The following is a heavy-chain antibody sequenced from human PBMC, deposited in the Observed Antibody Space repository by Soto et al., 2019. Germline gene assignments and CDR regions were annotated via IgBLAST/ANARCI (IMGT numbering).Heavy chain of an antibody. CDR3: ARARRQLWYPYYYYGMDV. D-gene: IGHD5-18*01. Sequence: GASVKVSCKASGYTFTSYAMHWVRQAPGQRLEWMGWINAGNGNTKYSQKFQGRVTMTRNTSISTAYMELSSLRSEDTAVYYCARARRQLWYPYYYYGMDVWGQGTTVTVSS. CDR1: GYTFTSYA. CDR2: INAGNGNT. V-gene: IGHV1-3*01. J-gene: IGHJ6*02.